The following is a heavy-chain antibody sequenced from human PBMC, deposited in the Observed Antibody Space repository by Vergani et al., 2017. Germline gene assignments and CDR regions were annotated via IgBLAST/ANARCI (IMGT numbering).Heavy chain of an antibody. V-gene: IGHV3-23*01. D-gene: IGHD2-2*01. CDR1: GFTFSACP. J-gene: IGHJ4*02. Sequence: EVQLLQSGGGVIQPGGSVRLSCAASGFTFSACPMTWVRQAPGKGLEWVSAISARYPSTYYADSVKGRFTISRDNSKNMLYLQMNSLRAEDTAVYHCAKAGCSSTTCYRSDYWGQGTLITVSS. CDR3: AKAGCSSTTCYRSDY. CDR2: ISARYPST.